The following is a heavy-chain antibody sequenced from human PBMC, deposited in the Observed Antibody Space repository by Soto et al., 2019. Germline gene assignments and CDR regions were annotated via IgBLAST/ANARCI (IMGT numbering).Heavy chain of an antibody. CDR3: AKDLRGYCSSTSCRYYYGMDV. Sequence: GGSLRLSCAASGFTFSSYGMHWVRQAPGKGLEWVAVISYDGSNKYYADSVKGRFTISRDNSKNTLYLQMNSLRAEDTAVYYCAKDLRGYCSSTSCRYYYGMDVWGQGTTVTVSS. V-gene: IGHV3-30*18. CDR2: ISYDGSNK. D-gene: IGHD2-2*01. CDR1: GFTFSSYG. J-gene: IGHJ6*02.